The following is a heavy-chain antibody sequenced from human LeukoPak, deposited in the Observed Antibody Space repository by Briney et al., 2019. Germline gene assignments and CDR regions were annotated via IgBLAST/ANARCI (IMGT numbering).Heavy chain of an antibody. CDR2: MNPNSGNT. V-gene: IGHV1-8*02. D-gene: IGHD5-24*01. Sequence: ASVKVSCKASGYTLTSYYMHWVRQATGQGLEWMGWMNPNSGNTGYAQKFQGRVTMTRNTSISTAYMELSSLRSEDTAVYYCARALEMATIDYWGQGTLVTVSS. CDR3: ARALEMATIDY. J-gene: IGHJ4*02. CDR1: GYTLTSYY.